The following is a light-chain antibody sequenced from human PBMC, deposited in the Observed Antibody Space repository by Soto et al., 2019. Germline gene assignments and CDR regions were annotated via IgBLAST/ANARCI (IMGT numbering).Light chain of an antibody. V-gene: IGLV1-51*01. CDR2: DNN. CDR3: GTWHSDSYV. J-gene: IGLJ1*01. Sequence: VLTQPPSVSAAPGQKVTIPCSGGSSNIGSNDVCWYQQVPGTAPKVLIYDNNKRPSGIPDRFSGSKSGTSATLGISGLQTGDEADYYCGTWHSDSYVFGSGTKVTVL. CDR1: SSNIGSND.